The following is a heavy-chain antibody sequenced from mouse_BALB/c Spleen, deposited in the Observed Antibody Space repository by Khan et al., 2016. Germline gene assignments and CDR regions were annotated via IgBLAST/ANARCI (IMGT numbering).Heavy chain of an antibody. D-gene: IGHD2-13*01. CDR2: INTNTGEP. V-gene: IGHV9-3*02. J-gene: IGHJ3*01. CDR3: ARTCDYPDSAMDY. CDR1: EYTFTNYG. Sequence: QIQLVQSGPELKKPGETVKISCKASEYTFTNYGMNWVKQAPGKGLKWMGWINTNTGEPTYAEEFKGRFAFSLEASASTAYLQINNLKNEDSATYFCARTCDYPDSAMDYWGQGTPVTVSA.